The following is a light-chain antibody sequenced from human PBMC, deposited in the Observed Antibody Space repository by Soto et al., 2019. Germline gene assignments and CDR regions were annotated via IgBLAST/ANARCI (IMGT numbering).Light chain of an antibody. Sequence: EIVLTQSPDTLSLSPGERASLSCRASQSVSRNYIAWYQFKPGQTPRLLIYDASSRATGIPDRFSGSGSGADFTLAISRLEPEDFAVYFCQQYGSVPLTFGGGSKV. CDR1: QSVSRNY. V-gene: IGKV3-20*01. J-gene: IGKJ4*01. CDR2: DAS. CDR3: QQYGSVPLT.